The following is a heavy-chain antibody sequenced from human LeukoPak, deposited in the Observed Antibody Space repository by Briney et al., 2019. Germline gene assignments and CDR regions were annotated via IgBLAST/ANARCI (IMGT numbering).Heavy chain of an antibody. CDR3: AKAGYKYGLYYFDF. J-gene: IGHJ4*02. CDR1: GFTFSSYA. Sequence: PGGSLRLSCAASGFTFSSYAMSWVRQAPGKGLEWVSAISGSGGSTYYADSGKGRFTISRDNSKNTVYLQMNSLRAEDTAVYYCAKAGYKYGLYYFDFWGQGTLVTVSS. CDR2: ISGSGGST. V-gene: IGHV3-23*01. D-gene: IGHD5-18*01.